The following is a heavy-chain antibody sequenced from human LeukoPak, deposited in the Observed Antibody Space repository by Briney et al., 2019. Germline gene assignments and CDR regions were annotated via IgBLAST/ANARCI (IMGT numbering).Heavy chain of an antibody. CDR3: AKDIYYDSSGYYFDY. V-gene: IGHV3-9*01. CDR2: NSWNSGSI. CDR1: GFTFHDYD. D-gene: IGHD3-22*01. Sequence: SLRLPCAASGFTFHDYDKHRVRQAPGKGLEWVPGNSWNSGSIGYADSVKGRFTISRDNAKNSLYLQMNSLRAEDTALYYCAKDIYYDSSGYYFDYWGQGTLVTVSS. J-gene: IGHJ4*02.